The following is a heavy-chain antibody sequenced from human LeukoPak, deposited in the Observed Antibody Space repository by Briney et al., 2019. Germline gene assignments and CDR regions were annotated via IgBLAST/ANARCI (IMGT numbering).Heavy chain of an antibody. V-gene: IGHV3-7*01. Sequence: GGFLRLSCAASGFTFSSYWMSWVRQAPGKGLEWVANIKQDGSQKYYVDSVKGRFSISRDNAKNSLCLQMNSLRAEDTAVYYCARGVPYASWSGPHYSDYWGQGTLVTVSS. CDR3: ARGVPYASWSGPHYSDY. J-gene: IGHJ4*02. D-gene: IGHD3-3*01. CDR1: GFTFSSYW. CDR2: IKQDGSQK.